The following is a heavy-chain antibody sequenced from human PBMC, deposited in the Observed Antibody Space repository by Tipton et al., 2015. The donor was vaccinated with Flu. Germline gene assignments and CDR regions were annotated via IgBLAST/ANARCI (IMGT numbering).Heavy chain of an antibody. CDR2: INGSGGNT. D-gene: IGHD3-10*01. Sequence: SLRPSCAASGFTFSSYAMSWVRQAPGKGLKWLSTINGSGGNTYYADSVRGRFTISRDHSKNTVYLQVNNLRPDDTAVYYCAKSMFRGGGAFDIWGQGTMVTVSS. J-gene: IGHJ3*02. CDR3: AKSMFRGGGAFDI. V-gene: IGHV3-23*01. CDR1: GFTFSSYA.